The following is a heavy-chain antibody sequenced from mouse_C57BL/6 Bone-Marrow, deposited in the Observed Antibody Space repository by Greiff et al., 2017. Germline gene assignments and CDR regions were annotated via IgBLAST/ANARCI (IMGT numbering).Heavy chain of an antibody. CDR2: ISSGSSTI. CDR1: GFTFSDYG. J-gene: IGHJ4*01. V-gene: IGHV5-17*01. D-gene: IGHD2-1*01. CDR3: ARPYGNLYYYAMDY. Sequence: EVHLVESGGGLVKPGGSLKLSCAASGFTFSDYGMHWVRQAPEKGLEWVAYISSGSSTIYYADPVKGRFPISRDNAKNTLFLQMTSLRSEDTAMYYCARPYGNLYYYAMDYWGQGTSVTVSS.